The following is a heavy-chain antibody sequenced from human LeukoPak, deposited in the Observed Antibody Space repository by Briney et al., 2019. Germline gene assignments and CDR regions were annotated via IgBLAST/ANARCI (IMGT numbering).Heavy chain of an antibody. CDR3: ASRYYGSGSYYNARHYYYYGMDV. CDR1: GYTFTSYG. V-gene: IGHV1-18*01. D-gene: IGHD3-10*01. Sequence: ASVKVSCKASGYTFTSYGISWVRQAPGQGLEWMGWISAYNGNTNYAQKLQGRVTMTTDTSTSTAYMELRSLRSDDTAVYYCASRYYGSGSYYNARHYYYYGMDVWGQGTTVTVSS. J-gene: IGHJ6*02. CDR2: ISAYNGNT.